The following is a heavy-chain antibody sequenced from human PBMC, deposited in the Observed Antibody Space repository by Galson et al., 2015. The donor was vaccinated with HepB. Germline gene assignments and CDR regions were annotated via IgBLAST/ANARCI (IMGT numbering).Heavy chain of an antibody. V-gene: IGHV5-51*01. CDR1: EYSITSYW. J-gene: IGHJ6*03. CDR3: ARHGYYCSGSYPYYYYDMDV. Sequence: QSGAEVKKPGESLKISCTGSEYSITSYWIGWVRQMPGKGLEWIGIIYPGDSDTRSSPSLQGQVTISADKSISTAYLQWSSLKASDTAMYYCARHGYYCSGSYPYYYYDMDVWGKGTAGTVSS. D-gene: IGHD3-10*01. CDR2: IYPGDSDT.